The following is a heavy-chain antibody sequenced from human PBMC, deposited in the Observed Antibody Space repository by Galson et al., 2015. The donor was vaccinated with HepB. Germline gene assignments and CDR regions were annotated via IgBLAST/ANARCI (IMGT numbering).Heavy chain of an antibody. CDR1: GFTFSTFD. Sequence: SLRLSCAASGFTFSTFDMTWVRQAPGNGLEWVSTIIGYDNTTYYADSVRGRFTISKDKSKNTLYLQMNSLRVEDTALYYCVKGAWADYWGQGTLVTVSS. J-gene: IGHJ4*02. D-gene: IGHD3-16*01. CDR3: VKGAWADY. V-gene: IGHV3-23*01. CDR2: IIGYDNTT.